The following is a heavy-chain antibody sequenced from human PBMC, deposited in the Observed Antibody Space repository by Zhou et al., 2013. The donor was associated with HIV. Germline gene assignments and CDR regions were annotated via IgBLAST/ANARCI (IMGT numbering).Heavy chain of an antibody. D-gene: IGHD6-13*01. J-gene: IGHJ5*02. CDR1: GGTFSSYA. Sequence: QVQLVQSGAEVKKPGSSVKVSCKASGGTFSSYAISWVRQAPGQGLEWMGGIIPIFGTANYAQKFQGRVTITTDESTSTAYMELSSLRSEDTAVYYCARDGLESLNSSSWEWFDPWGQGTLVTVSS. CDR3: ARDGLESLNSSSWEWFDP. CDR2: IIPIFGTA. V-gene: IGHV1-69*05.